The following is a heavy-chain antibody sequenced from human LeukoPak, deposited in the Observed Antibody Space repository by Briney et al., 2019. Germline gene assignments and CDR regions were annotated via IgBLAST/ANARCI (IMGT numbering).Heavy chain of an antibody. CDR3: ARTTYSSGWTFFDY. CDR1: GFAFSSYG. CDR2: ISSSSSYI. V-gene: IGHV3-21*01. D-gene: IGHD6-19*01. J-gene: IGHJ4*02. Sequence: PGGSLRLSCSASGFAFSSYGMNWVRQAPGKGLEWVSSISSSSSYIYYADSVKGRFTISRDNAKNSLYLQMNSLRAEDTAVYYCARTTYSSGWTFFDYWGQGTLVTVSS.